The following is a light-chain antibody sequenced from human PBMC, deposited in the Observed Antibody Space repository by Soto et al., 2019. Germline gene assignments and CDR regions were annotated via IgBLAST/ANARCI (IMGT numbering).Light chain of an antibody. V-gene: IGLV3-21*02. CDR1: NIGSKN. CDR3: QVWDSGSDHRWV. Sequence: SYELIQPPSVSVAPGQTARITCGGNNIGSKNVHWYQQKPGQAPVLVVYDDSGRPSGIPERLSGSNSGNTATLTISRVEAGDEADYYCQVWDSGSDHRWVFGGGTQLTVL. J-gene: IGLJ3*02. CDR2: DDS.